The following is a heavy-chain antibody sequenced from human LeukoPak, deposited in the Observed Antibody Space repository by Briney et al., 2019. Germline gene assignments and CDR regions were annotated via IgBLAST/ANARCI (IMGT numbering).Heavy chain of an antibody. Sequence: PGGSLRLSCAASGFTFSDYAMSWVRQAPGKGLEWVANIKQDGSEKYYVDSVKGRFTISRDNAKNSLYLQMNSLRAEDTAVYYCARDGLYYYGSGSYQNYWGQGTLVTVSS. CDR1: GFTFSDYA. CDR3: ARDGLYYYGSGSYQNY. V-gene: IGHV3-7*01. D-gene: IGHD3-10*01. CDR2: IKQDGSEK. J-gene: IGHJ4*02.